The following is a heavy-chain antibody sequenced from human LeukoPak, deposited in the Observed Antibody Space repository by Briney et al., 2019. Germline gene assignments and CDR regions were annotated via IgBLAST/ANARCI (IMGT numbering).Heavy chain of an antibody. Sequence: RGSLRLSCAASGFTLSSYWMSWVRQAPGKGLEWVANINEDGSMKTYVDSLKGRFTISRDNTKNSMYLQMNSLRAEDTAVYYCARDEPGYGEFLLYWGQGTLVTVSS. V-gene: IGHV3-7*01. J-gene: IGHJ4*02. CDR2: INEDGSMK. CDR3: ARDEPGYGEFLLY. CDR1: GFTLSSYW. D-gene: IGHD3-10*01.